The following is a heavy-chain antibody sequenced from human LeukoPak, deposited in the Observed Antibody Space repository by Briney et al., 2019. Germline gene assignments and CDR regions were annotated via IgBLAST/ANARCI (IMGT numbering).Heavy chain of an antibody. Sequence: GGSLRLSCAASGFTFSSYWMSWVRQAPGKGLEWVANIKQDGSEKYYVDSVKGRFTISRDNAKNSLYLQMNSLRAEDTAVYYCARDARGGYDFWSGRLYYYYGMDVWGQGTTVTVSS. V-gene: IGHV3-7*01. D-gene: IGHD3-3*01. J-gene: IGHJ6*02. CDR2: IKQDGSEK. CDR3: ARDARGGYDFWSGRLYYYYGMDV. CDR1: GFTFSSYW.